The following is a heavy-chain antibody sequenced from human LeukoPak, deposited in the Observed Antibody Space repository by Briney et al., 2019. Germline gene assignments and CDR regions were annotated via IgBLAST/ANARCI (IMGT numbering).Heavy chain of an antibody. CDR3: ARHSRGYCSSTSCPNWFDP. CDR1: GGSISSYY. Sequence: ASETLSLTCTVSGGSISSYYWSWIRQPPGKGLEWIGYIYYSGSTNYNPSLKSRVTISVDTSKNQFSLKLSSVTAADTAVYYCARHSRGYCSSTSCPNWFDPWGQGTLVTVSS. V-gene: IGHV4-59*08. CDR2: IYYSGST. D-gene: IGHD2-2*01. J-gene: IGHJ5*02.